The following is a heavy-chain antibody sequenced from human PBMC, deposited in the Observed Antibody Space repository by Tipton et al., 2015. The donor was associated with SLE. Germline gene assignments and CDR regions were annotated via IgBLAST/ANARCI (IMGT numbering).Heavy chain of an antibody. D-gene: IGHD6-13*01. Sequence: TLSLTCTVSGGSISSYYWSWIRQPPGKGLEWIGYIYYSGSTNYNPSLKSRVTISVDTSQNRFSLQLTSVTAADTAVYYCARAIAAAGDDFDYWGQGTLVTVSS. CDR3: ARAIAAAGDDFDY. V-gene: IGHV4-59*01. CDR1: GGSISSYY. CDR2: IYYSGST. J-gene: IGHJ4*02.